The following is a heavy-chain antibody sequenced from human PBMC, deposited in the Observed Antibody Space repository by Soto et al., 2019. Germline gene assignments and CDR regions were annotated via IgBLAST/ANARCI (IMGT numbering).Heavy chain of an antibody. Sequence: GGSLRLSCAASGFTFSSYDMHWVRQATGKGLEWVSAIGTAGDTYYPGSVKGRFTISRENAKNSLYLQMNSLRAEDTAVYYCARVTVTSREYYYYYGMDVWGQVTTVTVCS. CDR3: ARVTVTSREYYYYYGMDV. CDR2: IGTAGDT. D-gene: IGHD4-17*01. CDR1: GFTFSSYD. J-gene: IGHJ6*02. V-gene: IGHV3-13*01.